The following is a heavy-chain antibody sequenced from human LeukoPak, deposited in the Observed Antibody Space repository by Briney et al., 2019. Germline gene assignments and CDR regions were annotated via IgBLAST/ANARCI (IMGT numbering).Heavy chain of an antibody. Sequence: ASVKVSCKASGYTFTNYAIHWVGQAPGQRLEWMGWINSGYSNTKYSQKFQGRVTITSDTSASTAYMEVRSLTSEDTAIYYCARDSYMAAADTWFDPWGQGTLVTVSS. V-gene: IGHV1-3*01. CDR2: INSGYSNT. CDR1: GYTFTNYA. D-gene: IGHD6-13*01. CDR3: ARDSYMAAADTWFDP. J-gene: IGHJ5*02.